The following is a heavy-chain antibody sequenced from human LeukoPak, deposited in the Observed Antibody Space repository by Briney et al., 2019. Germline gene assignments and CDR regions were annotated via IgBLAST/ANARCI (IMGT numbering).Heavy chain of an antibody. V-gene: IGHV3-23*01. D-gene: IGHD2-15*01. Sequence: GESLQISCAASGFTFSSYAMSWVRQAPGKGLEWVSAISGSGGRTYYADSVKGRFTISRDNSKNTLYLQMNSLRAEDTAVYYCAKSRSGRTSFDYWGQGTLVTVSS. CDR2: ISGSGGRT. CDR1: GFTFSSYA. J-gene: IGHJ4*02. CDR3: AKSRSGRTSFDY.